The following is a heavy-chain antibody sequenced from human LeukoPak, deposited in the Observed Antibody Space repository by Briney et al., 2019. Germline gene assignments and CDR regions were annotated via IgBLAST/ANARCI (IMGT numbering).Heavy chain of an antibody. J-gene: IGHJ4*02. CDR2: INTDGSST. D-gene: IGHD1-26*01. CDR3: ARVGASSPIDY. V-gene: IGHV3-74*01. CDR1: GFTFSSYW. Sequence: PGGSLRLSCAASGFTFSSYWMHWVRQAPGKGLVWVSRINTDGSSTSYADSVKGRFTISRDNAKNTLYLQMNSLRAEDTAVYYCARVGASSPIDYWGQGTLVTVSS.